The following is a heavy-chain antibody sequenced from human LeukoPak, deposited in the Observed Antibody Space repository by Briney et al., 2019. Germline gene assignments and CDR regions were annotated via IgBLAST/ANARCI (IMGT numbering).Heavy chain of an antibody. J-gene: IGHJ4*02. V-gene: IGHV4-34*01. Sequence: PSETLSLTCAVYGGSFSGYYWSWIHQPPGKGLEWIGEINHSGSTNYNPSLKSRVTISVNTSKNQFSLKLSSVTAADTAVYYCARDLIVPDAMTGSGSYSTDYWGQGTLATVSS. CDR2: INHSGST. CDR3: ARDLIVPDAMTGSGSYSTDY. CDR1: GGSFSGYY. D-gene: IGHD3-10*01.